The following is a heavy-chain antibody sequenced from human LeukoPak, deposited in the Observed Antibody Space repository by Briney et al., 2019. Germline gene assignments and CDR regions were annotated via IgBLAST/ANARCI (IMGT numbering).Heavy chain of an antibody. CDR1: NGSISNYY. V-gene: IGHV4-59*01. Sequence: PSESLSLTCIVSNGSISNYYWSWIRQPPGKGLEWIGDVLYSGTTNYNPSLKSRVTISVDTSKIQFSLKLSSVTAADTAVYYCARRTYYYDSSGYIPIYYFDYWGQGTLVTLST. J-gene: IGHJ4*02. D-gene: IGHD3-22*01. CDR3: ARRTYYYDSSGYIPIYYFDY. CDR2: VLYSGTT.